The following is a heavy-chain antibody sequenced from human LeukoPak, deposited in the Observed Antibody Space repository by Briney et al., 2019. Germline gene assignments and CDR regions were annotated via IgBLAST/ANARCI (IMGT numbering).Heavy chain of an antibody. CDR3: ATPIDPIRWELRQ. D-gene: IGHD1-26*01. CDR1: GYTLTELS. J-gene: IGHJ4*02. Sequence: ASVKVSCKVSGYTLTELSMHWVRQAPGKGLEWRGGFDPEDGETIYAQKFQGRVTMTGDTSTDTAYMELSSLRSEDTAVYYCATPIDPIRWELRQWGQGTLVTVSS. CDR2: FDPEDGET. V-gene: IGHV1-24*01.